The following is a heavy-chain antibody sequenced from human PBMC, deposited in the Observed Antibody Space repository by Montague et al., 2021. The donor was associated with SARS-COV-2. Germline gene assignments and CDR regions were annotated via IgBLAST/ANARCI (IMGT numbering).Heavy chain of an antibody. V-gene: IGHV4-4*07. CDR1: GDSISYLY. Sequence: SETLSLTCTVAGDSISYLYWSWIRQPAGKGLEWIGRVSASGSTNXNPSLNSRVTMSVDTSKKQCSLRLSPVTAADTAVYYCARDVVAAPGTFDYWGQGTLVTVSS. CDR2: VSASGST. J-gene: IGHJ4*02. CDR3: ARDVVAAPGTFDY. D-gene: IGHD6-13*01.